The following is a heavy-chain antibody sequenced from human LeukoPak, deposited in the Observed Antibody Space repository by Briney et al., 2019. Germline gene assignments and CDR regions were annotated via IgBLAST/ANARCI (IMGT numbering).Heavy chain of an antibody. D-gene: IGHD6-13*01. CDR1: GYTFTSYY. J-gene: IGHJ5*02. V-gene: IGHV1-46*01. Sequence: ASVKVSCKASGYTFTSYYMHWVRQAPGQGLEWMGIINPSGGSTSYAQKFRGRVTMTRDTSTSTVYMELSSLRSEDTAVYYCARRYTYSPRDPHTGWFDPWGQGTLVTVSS. CDR2: INPSGGST. CDR3: ARRYTYSPRDPHTGWFDP.